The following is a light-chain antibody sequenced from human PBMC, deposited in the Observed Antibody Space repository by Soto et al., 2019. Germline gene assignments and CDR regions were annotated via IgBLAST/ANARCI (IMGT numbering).Light chain of an antibody. CDR2: GAS. V-gene: IGKV3-15*01. J-gene: IGKJ1*01. Sequence: IVMTQSPATLSVSPGERATLSCRASQSVSSNLAWYQQKPGQAPRLLIYGASTRATGIPARFSGSGSGTALTLTIISLQSEDFAVYYCQQYNNWPPWTFGQGTKVEIK. CDR1: QSVSSN. CDR3: QQYNNWPPWT.